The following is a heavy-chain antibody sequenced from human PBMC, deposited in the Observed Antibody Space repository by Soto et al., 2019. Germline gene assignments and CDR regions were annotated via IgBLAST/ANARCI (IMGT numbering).Heavy chain of an antibody. CDR2: MNPNSGNT. J-gene: IGHJ6*03. CDR1: GYTFTSYD. V-gene: IGHV1-8*01. Sequence: ASVKVSCKASGYTFTSYDINWVRQATGQGLEWMGWMNPNSGNTGYAQKFQGRVTMTRNTSISTAYMELSRLRSDDTAVYYCARGAWYYYYMDVWGKGTTVTVSS. CDR3: ARGAWYYYYMDV.